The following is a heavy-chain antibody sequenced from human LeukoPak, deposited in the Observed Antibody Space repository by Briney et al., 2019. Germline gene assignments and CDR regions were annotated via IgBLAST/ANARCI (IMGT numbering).Heavy chain of an antibody. CDR3: ARPKHDFWSGYYTHPFDY. D-gene: IGHD3-3*01. V-gene: IGHV1-69*13. CDR2: IIPIFGTA. CDR1: GGTFSSYA. Sequence: ASVKVSCEASGGTFSSYAISWVRQAPGQGLEWMGGIIPIFGTANYAQKFQGRVTITADESTSTAYMELSRLRSDDTAVYYCARPKHDFWSGYYTHPFDYWGQGTLVTVSS. J-gene: IGHJ4*02.